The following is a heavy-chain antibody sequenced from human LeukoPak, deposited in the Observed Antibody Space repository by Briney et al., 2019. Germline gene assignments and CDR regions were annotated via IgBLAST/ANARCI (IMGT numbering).Heavy chain of an antibody. CDR2: IYYSGST. D-gene: IGHD6-6*01. CDR1: GGSISSGSYY. V-gene: IGHV4-39*01. J-gene: IGHJ4*02. Sequence: SETLSLTCTVSGGSISSGSYYWGWIRQPPGKGLEWIGSIYYSGSTYYNPSLKSRVTISVDTSKNQFSLKLSSVTAADTAVYYCARQGAGTARSFDSWGQGTLVTVSS. CDR3: ARQGAGTARSFDS.